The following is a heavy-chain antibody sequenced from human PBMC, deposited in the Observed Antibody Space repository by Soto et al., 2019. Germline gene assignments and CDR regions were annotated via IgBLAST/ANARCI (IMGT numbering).Heavy chain of an antibody. Sequence: PGWSLRLSCAASGSTFSSYATSWVRQAPGKGLGWVSTIRGSGGSTYYADSVKGRFTITRDTSKNTLYQQLSRQTAEDTAVYYCAKGWHATTYDSSGYYSFGLDYWGQGTLVTVSS. D-gene: IGHD3-22*01. CDR1: GSTFSSYA. V-gene: IGHV3-23*01. J-gene: IGHJ4*02. CDR2: IRGSGGST. CDR3: AKGWHATTYDSSGYYSFGLDY.